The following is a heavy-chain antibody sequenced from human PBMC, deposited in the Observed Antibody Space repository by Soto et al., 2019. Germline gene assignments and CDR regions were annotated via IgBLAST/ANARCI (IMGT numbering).Heavy chain of an antibody. CDR1: GYTFTSYD. D-gene: IGHD1-1*01. Sequence: QVQLVQSGAEVKKPGSSVKVSCKASGYTFTSYDINWVRQATGQGLEWMVWMNPNSGNTGYAQKFRGRVTMTRNTSIRTAYMALSSLRSVDTAVYYCARERTGTTSMDVWGQGTTVTVSS. CDR2: MNPNSGNT. J-gene: IGHJ6*02. CDR3: ARERTGTTSMDV. V-gene: IGHV1-8*01.